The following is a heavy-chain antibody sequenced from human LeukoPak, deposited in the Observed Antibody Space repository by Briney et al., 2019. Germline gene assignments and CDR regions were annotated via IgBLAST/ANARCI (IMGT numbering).Heavy chain of an antibody. J-gene: IGHJ4*02. Sequence: SETLSLTCTVSDGSISSSNYYWSWIRQPAGKGLEWMGRIYTSESTNYNPSLKSRVTISVDTSRNQFSLKLSSVTAADTAVYYCARGLWFGDENPPYFDYWGQGILVTVSS. CDR3: ARGLWFGDENPPYFDY. CDR2: IYTSEST. V-gene: IGHV4-61*02. CDR1: DGSISSSNYY. D-gene: IGHD3-10*01.